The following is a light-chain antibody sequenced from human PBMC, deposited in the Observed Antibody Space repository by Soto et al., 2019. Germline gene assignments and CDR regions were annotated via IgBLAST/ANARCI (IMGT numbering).Light chain of an antibody. CDR3: QQFDDYPLT. CDR2: DAS. J-gene: IGKJ4*01. V-gene: IGKV1D-13*01. Sequence: AIQLTQSPSSLSASVGDRVTITCRASQDISTLFAWYQQKPGKAPKLLIYDASSLESGVPSRFSGSGSGADFTLTISSLQPEDFAIYYCQQFDDYPLTFGGGTKVEIK. CDR1: QDISTL.